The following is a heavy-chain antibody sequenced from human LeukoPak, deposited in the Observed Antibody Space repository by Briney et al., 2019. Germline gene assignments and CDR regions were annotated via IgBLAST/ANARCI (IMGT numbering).Heavy chain of an antibody. CDR2: FDPEDGET. V-gene: IGHV1-24*01. CDR3: ATRRQYSSGFKSGRYAGGPFDY. Sequence: ASVKVSCKVSGYTLTELSMHWVRQAPGKGLEWMGGFDPEDGETIYAQKFQGRVTMTEDTSTDTAYMELSSLRSEDTAVYYCATRRQYSSGFKSGRYAGGPFDYWGQGTLVTVSS. D-gene: IGHD6-19*01. J-gene: IGHJ4*02. CDR1: GYTLTELS.